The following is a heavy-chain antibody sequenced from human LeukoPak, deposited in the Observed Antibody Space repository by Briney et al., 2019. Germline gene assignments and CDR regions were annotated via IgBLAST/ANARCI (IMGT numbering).Heavy chain of an antibody. V-gene: IGHV3-48*03. CDR3: ARGEDGYNSDY. J-gene: IGHJ4*02. CDR2: ISSSGNTI. D-gene: IGHD5-24*01. Sequence: GGSLRLSCAASGFTFSSYEMNWVRQAPGKGLEWVSYISSSGNTIYYADSVKDRFTISRDNAKNSLYLQMNSLRAEDTAVYYCARGEDGYNSDYWGQGTLVTVSS. CDR1: GFTFSSYE.